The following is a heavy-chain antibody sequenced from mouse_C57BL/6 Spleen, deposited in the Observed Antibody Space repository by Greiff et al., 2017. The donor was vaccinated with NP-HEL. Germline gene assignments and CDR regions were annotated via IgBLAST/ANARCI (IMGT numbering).Heavy chain of an antibody. CDR3: ARSIFYYYGDYYAMDY. J-gene: IGHJ4*01. CDR1: GYTFTDYN. CDR2: INPNNGGT. D-gene: IGHD1-1*01. V-gene: IGHV1-18*01. Sequence: VQLQQSGPELVKPGASVKIPCKASGYTFTDYNMDWVKQSHGKSLEWIGDINPNNGGTIYNQKFKGKATLTVDKSSSTAYMELRSLTSEDTAVYYCARSIFYYYGDYYAMDYWGQGTSVTVSS.